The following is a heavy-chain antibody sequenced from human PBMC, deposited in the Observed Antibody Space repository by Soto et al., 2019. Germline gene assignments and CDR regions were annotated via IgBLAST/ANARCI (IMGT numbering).Heavy chain of an antibody. CDR3: AREDGIVGATSAFDY. CDR2: INPSRGSA. D-gene: IGHD1-26*01. CDR1: GFPFTSFF. J-gene: IGHJ4*02. Sequence: HVQLVQSGAEVKRPGASVKVSCKASGFPFTSFFIHWVRQAPGQGLEWMGVINPSRGSANYAQKFQGRLTLTRDTSSSTVYMDLSSLKSEDTALYYCAREDGIVGATSAFDYWGQGTLVTVSS. V-gene: IGHV1-46*01.